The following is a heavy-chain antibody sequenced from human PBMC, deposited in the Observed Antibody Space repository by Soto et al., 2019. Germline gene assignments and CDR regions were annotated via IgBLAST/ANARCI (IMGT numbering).Heavy chain of an antibody. D-gene: IGHD2-21*02. Sequence: QVQLVESGGGVVQPGRSLRLSCAASGFTFSSYGMHWVRQAPGRGLEWVAVIWYDGINIYYADSVKGRLTMSRDNSKNTLYLQMNSLRAEDTAVYYCAREAYCGGDCYSGLYYYYGMDVWGQGTTVTVSS. J-gene: IGHJ6*02. CDR1: GFTFSSYG. CDR2: IWYDGINI. CDR3: AREAYCGGDCYSGLYYYYGMDV. V-gene: IGHV3-33*01.